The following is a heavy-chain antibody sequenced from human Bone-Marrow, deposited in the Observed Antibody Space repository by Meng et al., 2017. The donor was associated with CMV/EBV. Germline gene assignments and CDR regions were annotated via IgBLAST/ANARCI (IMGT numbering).Heavy chain of an antibody. D-gene: IGHD2-15*01. Sequence: SETLSLTCTVSGGFISSSSYHWGWIRQPPGKGLEWIGSIYHSGSTNYHPSLKRRVTLSVDKSQNQFSLKLSSVTAADTAVYYCARVSLDCSGGSCSYWFDPWGQGTLVTVSS. V-gene: IGHV4-39*07. CDR3: ARVSLDCSGGSCSYWFDP. J-gene: IGHJ5*02. CDR2: IYHSGST. CDR1: GGFISSSSYH.